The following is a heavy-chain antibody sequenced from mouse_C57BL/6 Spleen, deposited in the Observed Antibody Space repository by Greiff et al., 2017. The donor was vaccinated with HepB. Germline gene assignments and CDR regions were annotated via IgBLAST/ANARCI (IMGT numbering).Heavy chain of an antibody. J-gene: IGHJ4*01. V-gene: IGHV1-53*01. CDR2: INPSNGGT. Sequence: QVQLQQPGTELVKPGASVKLSCKASGYTFTSYWMHWVKQRPGQGLEWIGNINPSNGGTNYNEKFKSKATLTVDKSSSTAYMQLSSLTSEDSAVYYGARGAGLRRGMDYWGQGTSVTVSS. CDR1: GYTFTSYW. D-gene: IGHD2-2*01. CDR3: ARGAGLRRGMDY.